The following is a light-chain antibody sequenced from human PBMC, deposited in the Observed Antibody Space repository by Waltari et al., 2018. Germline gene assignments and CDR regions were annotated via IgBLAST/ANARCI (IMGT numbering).Light chain of an antibody. J-gene: IGKJ5*01. V-gene: IGKV1-16*02. Sequence: DIQMTQSPSSLSASVGDRVTITFRASQDISNFLAWFQQKQGEAPKSLIYSASTLQSGVPSKFSGSGSGTDFTLTISSLXXXDFATYYCQQYNSYPITFGQGTRLXIK. CDR2: SAS. CDR3: QQYNSYPIT. CDR1: QDISNF.